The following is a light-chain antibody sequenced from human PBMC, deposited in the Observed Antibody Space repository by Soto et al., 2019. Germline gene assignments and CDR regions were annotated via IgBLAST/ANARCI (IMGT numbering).Light chain of an antibody. Sequence: QSVLTQPPSVSGDPGQRVTISCTGSSSNIGAGYDVHWYQQLPGPAPKLLIHGNSNRPSGVPDRFSGSKSGTSASLAITGLQAEDEADYYCQSYDSSLRGRVFGGGTKLTVL. CDR3: QSYDSSLRGRV. CDR2: GNS. V-gene: IGLV1-40*01. J-gene: IGLJ3*02. CDR1: SSNIGAGYD.